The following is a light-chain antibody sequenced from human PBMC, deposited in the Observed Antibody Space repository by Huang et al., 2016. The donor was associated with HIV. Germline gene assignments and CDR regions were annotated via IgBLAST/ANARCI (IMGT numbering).Light chain of an antibody. CDR1: QSLLHTDGMTY. CDR3: IQGTHPPLT. J-gene: IGKJ4*02. CDR2: EVA. Sequence: EIVMTQTPLSLSVTPGQAASVSCRSSQSLLHTDGMTYLYWFRQKPGESTQRLISEVARRFSGVPHRFRGSGSGTAFTLVISRVEAADGGLYFCIQGTHPPLTFGGGTKVEIK. V-gene: IGKV2-29*02.